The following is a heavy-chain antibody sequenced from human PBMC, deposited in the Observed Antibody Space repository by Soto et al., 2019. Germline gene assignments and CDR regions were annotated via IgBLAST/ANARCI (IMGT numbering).Heavy chain of an antibody. J-gene: IGHJ3*01. D-gene: IGHD3-10*01. V-gene: IGHV1-69*01. CDR2: IVPLPGTT. Sequence: QGQLVQSGAAVRKPGSSGKVSCKASAGTFTKYAITWVRQAPRQGLEWMGGIVPLPGTTNYAQKFRGRATIRAHASTSTAYFELSSLRSAETAVYYFASGVGGIGGISACLDYAIDVWGQGIMVSVSS. CDR1: AGTFTKYA. CDR3: ASGVGGIGGISACLDYAIDV.